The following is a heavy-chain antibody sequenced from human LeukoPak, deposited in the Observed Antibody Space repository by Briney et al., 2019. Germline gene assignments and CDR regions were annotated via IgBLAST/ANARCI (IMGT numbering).Heavy chain of an antibody. CDR2: ISGSGGST. Sequence: GGSLRLSCAASGFTFSSYAMSWVRQAPGKGLEWVSAISGSGGSTYYADSVKGRFTISRDNSKNTLYLQMNSLRAEDTAVYYCAKGALYYYDSSGYYHDYWGQGTLVTVSA. CDR3: AKGALYYYDSSGYYHDY. D-gene: IGHD3-22*01. CDR1: GFTFSSYA. J-gene: IGHJ4*02. V-gene: IGHV3-23*01.